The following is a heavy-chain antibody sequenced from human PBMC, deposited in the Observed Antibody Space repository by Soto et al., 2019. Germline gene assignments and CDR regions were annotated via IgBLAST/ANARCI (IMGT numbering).Heavy chain of an antibody. CDR1: GGTFSTYA. J-gene: IGHJ6*02. CDR2: IIPIYGTA. Sequence: ASVKVSCKASGGTFSTYAISWVRQAPGQGLEWMGGIIPIYGTANYAQKFQGRLTMTADESTSTVYMELSSLRSDDTAVYYCARHSSGCSRDSYYYYGLDVWGQGTTVLVSS. CDR3: ARHSSGCSRDSYYYYGLDV. V-gene: IGHV1-69*13. D-gene: IGHD6-19*01.